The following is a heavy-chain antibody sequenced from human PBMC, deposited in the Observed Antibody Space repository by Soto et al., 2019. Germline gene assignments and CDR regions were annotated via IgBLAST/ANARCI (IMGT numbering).Heavy chain of an antibody. J-gene: IGHJ4*02. CDR2: INHSGST. CDR1: GGSFSGYY. CDR3: AREMRDYVWGSYRWLFDY. V-gene: IGHV4-34*01. Sequence: QVQLQQWGAGLLKPSETLSLTCAVYGGSFSGYYWSWIRQPPGKGLEWIGEINHSGSTNYNPSLNGRVTISVDTSKNQFSLKLSSVTAADTAVYYCAREMRDYVWGSYRWLFDYWGQGTLVTVSS. D-gene: IGHD3-16*02.